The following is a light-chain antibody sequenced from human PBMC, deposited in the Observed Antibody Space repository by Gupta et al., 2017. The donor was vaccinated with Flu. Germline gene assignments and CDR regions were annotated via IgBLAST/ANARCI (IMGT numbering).Light chain of an antibody. CDR1: SSDVGGYNY. CDR2: EVS. J-gene: IGLJ3*02. V-gene: IGLV2-14*01. Sequence: QSALTQPASVSGSPGQSITISCTGTSSDVGGYNYVSWYQQHPGKAPKLMIYEVSNRPSGVSNRFSGSKSGTTASMTVSGLQAEDEAYYYCSSYTSSSTQVFGGGTKLTVL. CDR3: SSYTSSSTQV.